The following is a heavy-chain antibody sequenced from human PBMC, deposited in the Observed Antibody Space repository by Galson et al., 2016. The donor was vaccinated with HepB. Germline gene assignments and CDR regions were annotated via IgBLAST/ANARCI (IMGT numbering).Heavy chain of an antibody. V-gene: IGHV4-30-2*01. D-gene: IGHD3-22*01. Sequence: TLSLTCAVSGGSIKSGSYSWSWIRQPPGKGLEWIGYIYHSGRTYYNPSLKSRVTMSGDRSKNQFSLKLSSVTAADTAVYYCASHYYDSSGYVGVPIYWGQGTLVTVSS. CDR1: GGSIKSGSYS. J-gene: IGHJ4*02. CDR3: ASHYYDSSGYVGVPIY. CDR2: IYHSGRT.